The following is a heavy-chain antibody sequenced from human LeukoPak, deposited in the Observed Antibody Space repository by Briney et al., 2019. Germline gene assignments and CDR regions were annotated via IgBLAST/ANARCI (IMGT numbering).Heavy chain of an antibody. J-gene: IGHJ5*02. CDR1: GFTFSSYA. V-gene: IGHV3-23*01. CDR3: AKVGIAAAGTSPGVFDP. Sequence: TGGSLRLSCAASGFTFSSYAMSWARQAPGTGLEWVSAISGSGGSTYYADSVKGRFTISRDNSKNTLYLQMNSLRAEDTAVYYCAKVGIAAAGTSPGVFDPWGQGTLVTVSS. CDR2: ISGSGGST. D-gene: IGHD6-13*01.